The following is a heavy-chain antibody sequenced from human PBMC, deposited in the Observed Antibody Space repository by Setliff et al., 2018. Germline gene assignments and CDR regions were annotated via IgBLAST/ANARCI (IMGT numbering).Heavy chain of an antibody. CDR1: GYTLTELS. D-gene: IGHD3-10*01. CDR2: FDPEDGET. J-gene: IGHJ4*02. CDR3: APLTRRYGSGSYPFDS. V-gene: IGHV1-24*01. Sequence: ASVKVSCKVSGYTLTELSMHWVRQAPGKGLEWMGGFDPEDGETIYAQKFQGRVTMTEDTSTDTAYMELSSLRSEDTAVYYCAPLTRRYGSGSYPFDSWGQGTLVTVSS.